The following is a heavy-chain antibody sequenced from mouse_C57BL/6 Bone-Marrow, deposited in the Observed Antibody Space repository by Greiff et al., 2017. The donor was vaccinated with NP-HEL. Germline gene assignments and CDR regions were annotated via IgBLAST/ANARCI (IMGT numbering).Heavy chain of an antibody. CDR1: VFTFSDYG. CDR3: AGILAY. CDR2: ISSGSSTI. Sequence: DVMLVESGGGLVKPGGSLKLSCAASVFTFSDYGMHWVRQAPEKGLEWVAYISSGSSTIYYADTVKGRFTISRDNAKNTLFLQMTSLRSEDTAMYYCAGILAYWGQGTLVTVSA. J-gene: IGHJ3*01. V-gene: IGHV5-17*01.